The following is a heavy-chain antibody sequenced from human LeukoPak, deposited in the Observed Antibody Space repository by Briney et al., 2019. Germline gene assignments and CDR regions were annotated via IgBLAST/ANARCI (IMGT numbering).Heavy chain of an antibody. CDR1: GGTFSSYA. Sequence: SVKVSCKASGGTFSSYAISWVRQAPGQGLEWMGGIIPIFGTANYAQKFQGRVTITTDEFTSTAYMELSSLISEDTAVYYCARARRQLVVGGGYYYMDVWGKGTTVTVSS. J-gene: IGHJ6*03. CDR2: IIPIFGTA. D-gene: IGHD6-13*01. CDR3: ARARRQLVVGGGYYYMDV. V-gene: IGHV1-69*05.